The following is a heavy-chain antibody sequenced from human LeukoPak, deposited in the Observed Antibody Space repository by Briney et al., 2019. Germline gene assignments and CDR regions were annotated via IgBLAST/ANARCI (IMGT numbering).Heavy chain of an antibody. CDR2: INHSGST. J-gene: IGHJ3*02. CDR1: GGSFSGYY. Sequence: PSETLSLTCAVYGGSFSGYYWSWIRQPPGKGLEWIGEINHSGSTKYNPSLKSRVTISVDTSKNQFSLKLSSVTAADTAVYYCARPYSGSYHDAFDIWGQGTMVTVSS. CDR3: ARPYSGSYHDAFDI. D-gene: IGHD1-26*01. V-gene: IGHV4-34*01.